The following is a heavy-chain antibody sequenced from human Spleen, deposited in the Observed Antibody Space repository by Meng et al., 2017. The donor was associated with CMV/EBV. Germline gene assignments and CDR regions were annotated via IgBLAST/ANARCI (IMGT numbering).Heavy chain of an antibody. J-gene: IGHJ4*02. V-gene: IGHV2-5*02. CDR2: IYWDDDK. CDR3: AHRRARKGPGDFDY. D-gene: IGHD6-6*01. CDR1: AFSLSTSGVG. Sequence: QTHLKESCPTLVEPTQTLTLTWPFSAFSLSTSGVGVGWIRQPPGKALEWLALIYWDDDKRYSPSLKSRLTITKDTSKNQVVLTMTNMDPVVTATYYCAHRRARKGPGDFDYWGQGTLVTVSS.